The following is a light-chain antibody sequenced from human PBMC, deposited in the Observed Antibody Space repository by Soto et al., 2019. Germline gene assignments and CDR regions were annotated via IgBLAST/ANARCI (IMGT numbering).Light chain of an antibody. Sequence: DIQMTQSPSTLSASVGDRVTITCRASQSISSWLAWYQQKPGKAPKLLIYDASSLESGVQSRFSGSGSGTEFTLTISSLQPDDFATYYCQQYNSLFGPGTKVDIK. CDR2: DAS. CDR3: QQYNSL. CDR1: QSISSW. V-gene: IGKV1-5*01. J-gene: IGKJ3*01.